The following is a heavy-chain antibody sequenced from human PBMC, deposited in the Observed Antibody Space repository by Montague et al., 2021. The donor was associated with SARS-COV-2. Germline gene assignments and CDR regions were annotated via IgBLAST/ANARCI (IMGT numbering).Heavy chain of an antibody. Sequence: SXTLSLTCTVSGGSISSSSYYWGWIRQPPGKGLEWIGSIYYSGSTYYNPSLKSRVTISVDTSKNQLSLKLSSVTAADTAVYYCARHYYGSGSYYLGGFDYWGQGTLVTVSS. CDR2: IYYSGST. CDR1: GGSISSSSYY. CDR3: ARHYYGSGSYYLGGFDY. V-gene: IGHV4-39*01. J-gene: IGHJ4*02. D-gene: IGHD3-10*01.